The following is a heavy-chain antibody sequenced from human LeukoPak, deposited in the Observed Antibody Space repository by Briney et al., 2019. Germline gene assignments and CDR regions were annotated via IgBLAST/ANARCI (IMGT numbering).Heavy chain of an antibody. CDR2: INPNSGGT. D-gene: IGHD1-1*01. CDR3: ARDPPGTTAFDL. Sequence: ASVKVSCKTSGYTFTGYYMHWVRQAPGQGLEWMGWINPNSGGTNYAQKFQGRVTMTRDTSISTAYMEVSRLTSDDTAMFYCARDPPGTTAFDLWGQGTMVTVSS. CDR1: GYTFTGYY. J-gene: IGHJ3*01. V-gene: IGHV1-2*02.